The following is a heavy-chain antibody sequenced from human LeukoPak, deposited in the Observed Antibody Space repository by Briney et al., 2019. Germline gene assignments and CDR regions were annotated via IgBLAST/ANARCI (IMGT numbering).Heavy chain of an antibody. J-gene: IGHJ5*02. Sequence: GGSLRLSCAASGFTLSRYTMNWVRQAPGKGLEWVSYIDSTGTIYSADSVKGRFTISRDIAKNSLYLQMNSLRAEDTAVYYCARDLGQYYDTSDNWFDPWGQGTLVTVSS. CDR3: ARDLGQYYDTSDNWFDP. CDR1: GFTLSRYT. CDR2: IDSTGTI. D-gene: IGHD3-22*01. V-gene: IGHV3-48*04.